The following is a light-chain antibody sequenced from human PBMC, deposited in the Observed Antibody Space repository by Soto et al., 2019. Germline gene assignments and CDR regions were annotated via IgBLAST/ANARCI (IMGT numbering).Light chain of an antibody. CDR1: SSDVGGYNY. Sequence: QSVLTQPPSASGSPGQSVTISCTGTSSDVGGYNYVSWYQRHPGKAPKLMIYEVSKRPSGVPDRLSGSKSGNTASLTVSGLQAEDEADYYCSSYAGSNNYVFGTGTKVTVL. J-gene: IGLJ1*01. CDR2: EVS. V-gene: IGLV2-8*01. CDR3: SSYAGSNNYV.